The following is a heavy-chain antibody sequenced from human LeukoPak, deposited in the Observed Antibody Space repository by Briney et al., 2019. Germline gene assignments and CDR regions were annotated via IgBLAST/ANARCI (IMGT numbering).Heavy chain of an antibody. CDR1: GGSFSGYY. V-gene: IGHV4-34*01. CDR2: INHSGST. J-gene: IGHJ4*02. CDR3: ARGGIAARLWVDY. D-gene: IGHD6-6*01. Sequence: PSETLSLTCAVYGGSFSGYYWSWIRQPPGKGLEWIGEINHSGSTNYNPSLKSRATISVDTSKNQFSLKLSSVTAADTAVYYCARGGIAARLWVDYWGQGTLVTVSS.